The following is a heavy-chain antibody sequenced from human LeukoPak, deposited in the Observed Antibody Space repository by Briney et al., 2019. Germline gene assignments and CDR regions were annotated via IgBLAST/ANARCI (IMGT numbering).Heavy chain of an antibody. CDR2: ISYDGSNK. J-gene: IGHJ3*02. CDR3: AKDQYSSSWYLAFDI. D-gene: IGHD6-13*01. Sequence: PGGSLRLSCAASGFTFSSYGMHWVRQAPGKGLEWVAVISYDGSNKYYADSVKGRFTISRDNSKNTLYLQMNSLRAEDTAVYYCAKDQYSSSWYLAFDIWGQGTMVTVSP. V-gene: IGHV3-30*18. CDR1: GFTFSSYG.